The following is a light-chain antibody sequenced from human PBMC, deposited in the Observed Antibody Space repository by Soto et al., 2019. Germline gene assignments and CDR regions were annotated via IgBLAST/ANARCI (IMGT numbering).Light chain of an antibody. CDR2: RAS. J-gene: IGKJ5*01. CDR3: QQYNDWPIT. V-gene: IGKV4-1*01. Sequence: DIVMTQSPDSLAVSLGEMATLNCKSIHIFLYTSNNKNYLAWYQQKPGQAPRLLIYRASTRATGVSGRFSGSGSGTEFTLTITSLQSEDFAIYFCQQYNDWPITFGQGTRLEIK. CDR1: HIFLYTSNNKNY.